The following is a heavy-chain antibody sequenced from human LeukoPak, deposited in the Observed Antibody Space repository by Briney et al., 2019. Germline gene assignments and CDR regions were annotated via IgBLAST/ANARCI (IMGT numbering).Heavy chain of an antibody. D-gene: IGHD5-12*01. Sequence: GGSLRLSCAASGFTISNYEMNWVRQAPGKGLEWVSYISSSGSAKNYAESVKGRFTISRDNAESTLYLQMNSLRAEDTAVYYCAKEDWLRRDFYGMDVWGQGTTVTVSS. CDR2: ISSSGSAK. V-gene: IGHV3-48*03. CDR1: GFTISNYE. CDR3: AKEDWLRRDFYGMDV. J-gene: IGHJ6*02.